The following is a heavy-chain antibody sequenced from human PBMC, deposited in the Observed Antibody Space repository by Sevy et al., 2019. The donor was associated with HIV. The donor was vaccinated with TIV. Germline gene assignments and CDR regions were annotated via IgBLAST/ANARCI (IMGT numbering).Heavy chain of an antibody. D-gene: IGHD3-22*01. J-gene: IGHJ4*02. CDR3: ATTKDYYDSSGYPFDY. V-gene: IGHV1-24*01. CDR1: GYTLTELS. CDR2: FDPEDRET. Sequence: ASVKVSCKVSGYTLTELSMHWVRQAPGKGLEWMGSFDPEDRETIYAQNFQGRVTMTEDRSTDTAYMELSSLRSEDTAVYYCATTKDYYDSSGYPFDYWGQGTLVTVSS.